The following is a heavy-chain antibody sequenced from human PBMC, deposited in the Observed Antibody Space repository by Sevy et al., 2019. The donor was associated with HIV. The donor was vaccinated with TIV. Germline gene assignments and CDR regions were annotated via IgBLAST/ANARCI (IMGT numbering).Heavy chain of an antibody. D-gene: IGHD3-22*01. V-gene: IGHV3-33*08. CDR2: IWKDGSHE. CDR1: GFTFSDYG. J-gene: IGHJ3*02. Sequence: GGSLRLSCAASGFTFSDYGMHWVRQAPGRGLEWVAVIWKDGSHEYYADSLKGRFTISRDNSKDTLYLQMNSLRAEDTAVYYCAKKQYFYESSGYRDGFDIWGQVTVVTVSS. CDR3: AKKQYFYESSGYRDGFDI.